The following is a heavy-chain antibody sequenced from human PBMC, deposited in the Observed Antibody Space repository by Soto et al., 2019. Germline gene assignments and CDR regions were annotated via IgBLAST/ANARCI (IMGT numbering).Heavy chain of an antibody. CDR3: ARRHDIMTGPDAFDI. CDR2: IYYSGST. Sequence: QVQLQESGPGLVKPSQTLSLTCTVSGDSIGSDGYYLTWIRQHPGKGLEWIGAIYYSGSTSYNPSLDSRVSISVDTSQNQLSIILSSVSAAATAVYYCARRHDIMTGPDAFDIWGQGTMVTVSS. D-gene: IGHD3-9*01. CDR1: GDSIGSDGYY. J-gene: IGHJ3*02. V-gene: IGHV4-31*03.